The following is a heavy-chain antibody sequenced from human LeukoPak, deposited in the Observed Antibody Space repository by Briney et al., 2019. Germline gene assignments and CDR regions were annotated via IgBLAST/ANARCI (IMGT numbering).Heavy chain of an antibody. CDR3: ARVLTLGTFDY. V-gene: IGHV4-30-2*01. Sequence: SSETLSLTCAVSGGSISSGGYSWSWIRQPPGKGLEWIGYIYHSGSTYYNPSLKSRVTISVDRSKNQFSLKLSSVTAADTAVYYCARVLTLGTFDYWGQGTLVTVSS. CDR2: IYHSGST. D-gene: IGHD7-27*01. CDR1: GGSISSGGYS. J-gene: IGHJ4*02.